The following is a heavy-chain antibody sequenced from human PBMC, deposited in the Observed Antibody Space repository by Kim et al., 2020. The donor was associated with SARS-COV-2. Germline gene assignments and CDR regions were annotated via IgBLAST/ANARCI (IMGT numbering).Heavy chain of an antibody. D-gene: IGHD5-12*01. CDR2: ISSSSSYI. CDR3: ARLYSGYDLYYYGMDV. Sequence: GGSLRLSCAASGFTFSSYSMNWVRQAPGKGLEWVSSISSSSSYIYYAASEKGRITISSDNAKNSLYLQMNSLRAEDTAVYYCARLYSGYDLYYYGMDVWGQGTTVTVSS. V-gene: IGHV3-21*01. J-gene: IGHJ6*02. CDR1: GFTFSSYS.